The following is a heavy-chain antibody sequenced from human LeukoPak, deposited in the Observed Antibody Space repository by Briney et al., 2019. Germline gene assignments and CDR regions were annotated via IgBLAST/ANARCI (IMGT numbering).Heavy chain of an antibody. Sequence: PSETLSLTCTVSGGSISSYYWSWIRQPPGKGLEWIGYIYYSGSTNYNPSLKSRVTISVDTSKNQFSLKLSPVTAADTAVYYCARTFRLRPHASTYFDYWGQGTLVTVSS. D-gene: IGHD5-12*01. CDR3: ARTFRLRPHASTYFDY. CDR2: IYYSGST. CDR1: GGSISSYY. J-gene: IGHJ4*02. V-gene: IGHV4-59*01.